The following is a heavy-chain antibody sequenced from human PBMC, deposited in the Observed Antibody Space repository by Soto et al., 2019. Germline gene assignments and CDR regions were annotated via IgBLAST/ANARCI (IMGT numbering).Heavy chain of an antibody. CDR1: GLTFGSYA. CDR2: SSGSCANT. D-gene: IGHD3-10*01. CDR3: AKHALYYCKIDF. Sequence: DVHLLESGGGLVQPGGSLRLSCGVSGLTFGSYAMTWVRQAPGKGLEWVSGSSGSCANTYYADSVKGRFTISRDNSNNTRYPQMNSLRSEETAIYEAAKHALYYCKIDFLGQGTLLTLSS. J-gene: IGHJ4*02. V-gene: IGHV3-23*01.